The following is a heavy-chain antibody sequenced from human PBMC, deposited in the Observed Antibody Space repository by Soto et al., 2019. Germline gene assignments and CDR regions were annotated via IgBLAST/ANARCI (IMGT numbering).Heavy chain of an antibody. D-gene: IGHD4-17*01. Sequence: VQLVQSGAEVKKPGASVKVSCKASGYTFTNYDINWVRQATGQGLEWMGWMNPKSGNTGYAQQFQGRVIMTRSTTLSSAYMELSSLRSEDTAVYYCVRVYGEIDYWGPGTLVTVSS. J-gene: IGHJ4*02. CDR2: MNPKSGNT. CDR3: VRVYGEIDY. CDR1: GYTFTNYD. V-gene: IGHV1-8*02.